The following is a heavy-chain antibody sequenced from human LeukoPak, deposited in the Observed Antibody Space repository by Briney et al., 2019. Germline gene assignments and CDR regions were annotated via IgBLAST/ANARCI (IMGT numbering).Heavy chain of an antibody. CDR3: ARVSPFYDSSGYNDY. CDR2: IYPGDSDT. Sequence: GESLKISCKGSGYSFTSYWIGWVRQVPGKGLEWMGIIYPGDSDTRYSPSFQGQVTISADKSISTAYLQWSSLKALDTAMYSCARVSPFYDSSGYNDYWGQGTLVTVSS. J-gene: IGHJ4*02. D-gene: IGHD3-22*01. V-gene: IGHV5-51*01. CDR1: GYSFTSYW.